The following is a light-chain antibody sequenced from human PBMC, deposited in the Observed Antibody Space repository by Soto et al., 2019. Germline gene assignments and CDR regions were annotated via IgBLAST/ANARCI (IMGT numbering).Light chain of an antibody. CDR2: QVS. V-gene: IGKV1-5*03. CDR1: QTITTW. J-gene: IGKJ4*01. CDR3: QQYDSYPLT. Sequence: DIQMTQSPSTLSASVGDRVTITCRASQTITTWLAWYQQKPGTAPKVLIYQVSSLQSGVPSRFSGSGSGTEFTLTISSLQPDDFATYYCQQYDSYPLTFGGGTKVEIK.